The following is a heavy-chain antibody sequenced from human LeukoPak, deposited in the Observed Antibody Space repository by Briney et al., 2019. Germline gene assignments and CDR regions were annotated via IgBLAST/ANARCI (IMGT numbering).Heavy chain of an antibody. V-gene: IGHV3-30-3*01. CDR1: GFTFRNYV. D-gene: IGHD3-10*01. CDR2: TSSDLNVK. J-gene: IGHJ4*02. CDR3: AREGYYGSGSPPSLYFDY. Sequence: QPGGSLGLSCAASGFTFRNYVIHWVRQAPGKGLEWVAVTSSDLNVKLHADSVKGRFTISRDNSRSTLYLQMNSLRPEDTAIYYCAREGYYGSGSPPSLYFDYWGQGTLVTVSS.